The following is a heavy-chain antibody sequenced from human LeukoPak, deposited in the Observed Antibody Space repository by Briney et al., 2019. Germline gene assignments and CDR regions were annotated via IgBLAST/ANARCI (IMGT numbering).Heavy chain of an antibody. J-gene: IGHJ5*02. CDR2: INAGNGNT. V-gene: IGHV1-3*01. CDR1: GYTFTSYA. CDR3: ARDRGGIAAWFDP. D-gene: IGHD6-25*01. Sequence: ASVKVSCKASGYTFTSYAMHWVRQAPGQRLEWMGWINAGNGNTKYSQKFQGRVTITRDTSASTAYMELSSLRSEDTAVYYCARDRGGIAAWFDPWGQGTLVTVSS.